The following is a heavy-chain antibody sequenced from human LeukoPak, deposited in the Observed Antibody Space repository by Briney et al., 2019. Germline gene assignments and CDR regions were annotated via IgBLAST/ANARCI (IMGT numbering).Heavy chain of an antibody. D-gene: IGHD2-15*01. CDR1: GFTFSSYA. V-gene: IGHV3-23*01. CDR2: ISGSGGST. J-gene: IGHJ5*02. CDR3: AKLGIVVVVAATTWFDP. Sequence: GGSLRLSCAASGFTFSSYAMSWVRQAPGKGLEWVSAISGSGGSTYYADSVKGRFTISRDNSRNTLYLQMNSLRAEDTAVYYCAKLGIVVVVAATTWFDPWGQGTLVTVSS.